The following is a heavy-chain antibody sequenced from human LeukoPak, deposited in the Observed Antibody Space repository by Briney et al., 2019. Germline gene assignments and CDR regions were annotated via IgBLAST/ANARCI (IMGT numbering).Heavy chain of an antibody. V-gene: IGHV1-18*01. J-gene: IGHJ4*02. CDR1: GYTFTRYG. Sequence: ASVKVSCKASGYTFTRYGIRWMRQAPGQGLEWMGWISAYNGNTNYAQKLQGRVTMTTDTSTSTAYMELRSLRSDDTAVYYCAIDSPSGYDSYWGQGTLVTVSS. CDR2: ISAYNGNT. CDR3: AIDSPSGYDSY. D-gene: IGHD5-12*01.